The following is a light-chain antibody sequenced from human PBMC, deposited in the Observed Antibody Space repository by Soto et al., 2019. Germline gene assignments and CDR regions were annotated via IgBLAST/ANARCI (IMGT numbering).Light chain of an antibody. CDR2: GAS. CDR3: LQYNIWLRT. Sequence: EIVMTKSPATLSVSPGERATLSCRASQSVRSNLAWYQQKPGQAPRLLIYGASTRATGIPARFSGSGSGTEFSITISGLQSEDFAVYYCLQYNIWLRTFGQGTKVDIK. V-gene: IGKV3-15*01. J-gene: IGKJ1*01. CDR1: QSVRSN.